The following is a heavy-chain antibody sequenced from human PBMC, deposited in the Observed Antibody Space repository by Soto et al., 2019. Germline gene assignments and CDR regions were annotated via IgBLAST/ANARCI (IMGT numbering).Heavy chain of an antibody. CDR1: SGSISSSNW. Sequence: SETLSLTCTVSSGSISSSNWWSWVRQPPGKGLEWIGEIYHTGSTNYNPSLKSRVTISVDKSKNQFSLKLNSVTAADTAVYYCARVSYGAAECYFNYWGQGILVTVSS. CDR2: IYHTGST. J-gene: IGHJ4*02. CDR3: ARVSYGAAECYFNY. V-gene: IGHV4-4*02. D-gene: IGHD4-17*01.